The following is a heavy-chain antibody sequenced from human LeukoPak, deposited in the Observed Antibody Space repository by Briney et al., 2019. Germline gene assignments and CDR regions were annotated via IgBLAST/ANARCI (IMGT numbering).Heavy chain of an antibody. CDR3: ARRSITVVPAFDI. CDR2: IYYSGSS. CDR1: GGSISTYY. Sequence: SETLSLTCTLSGGSISTYYWSWIRQPPGKGLEWIGYIYYSGSSSYNPSLKSRGSMSVDTSKNQFSLKLSSVTAADTAVYYCARRSITVVPAFDIWGQGTMVTVSS. D-gene: IGHD3-3*01. V-gene: IGHV4-59*12. J-gene: IGHJ3*02.